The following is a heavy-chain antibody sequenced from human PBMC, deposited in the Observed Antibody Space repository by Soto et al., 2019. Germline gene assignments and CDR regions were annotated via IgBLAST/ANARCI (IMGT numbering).Heavy chain of an antibody. J-gene: IGHJ6*02. Sequence: QVQLVQSGEEVKKPGASVKVSCKASGYSFTRYGISWVRQAPGQGLEWMGWISGYNANTNYPENLQGRVTMTTDTSTSTAYMEVRNLISDDTAVYYCARMGDVPYYYYGLDVWGQGTTVTVSS. CDR1: GYSFTRYG. CDR2: ISGYNANT. CDR3: ARMGDVPYYYYGLDV. V-gene: IGHV1-18*01. D-gene: IGHD3-16*01.